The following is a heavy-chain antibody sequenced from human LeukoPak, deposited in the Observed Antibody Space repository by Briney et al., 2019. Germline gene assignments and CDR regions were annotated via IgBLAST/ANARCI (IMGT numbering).Heavy chain of an antibody. J-gene: IGHJ6*03. CDR2: MNPNSGNT. V-gene: IGHV1-8*01. Sequence: ASVKVSCKASGYTFTSYDINWVRQATGQGLEWMGWMNPNSGNTGYAQEFQGRVTMTRNTSISTAYMELSSLRSEDTAVYYCARGHTYYYYMDVWGKGTTVTISS. CDR3: ARGHTYYYYMDV. CDR1: GYTFTSYD.